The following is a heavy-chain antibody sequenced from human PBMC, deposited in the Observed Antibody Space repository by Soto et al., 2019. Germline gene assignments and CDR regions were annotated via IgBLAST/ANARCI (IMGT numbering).Heavy chain of an antibody. J-gene: IGHJ6*02. CDR1: GYTFTSYY. CDR2: INPSGGST. Sequence: GASVKVSCKASGYTFTSYYMHWVRQAPGQGLEWMGIINPSGGSTSYAQKFQGRVTMTRDTSTSTVYMELSSLRSEDTAVYYCARDVAVDPPADYYGMDVWGQGSTVTVSS. V-gene: IGHV1-46*01. D-gene: IGHD6-19*01. CDR3: ARDVAVDPPADYYGMDV.